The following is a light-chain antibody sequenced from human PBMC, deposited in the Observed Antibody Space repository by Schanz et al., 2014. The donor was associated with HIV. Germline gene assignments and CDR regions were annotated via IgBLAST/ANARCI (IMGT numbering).Light chain of an antibody. CDR3: QQYNDWPPRWT. J-gene: IGKJ1*01. Sequence: EIVLTQSPGTLSLSPGERATLSCRASESVNTNYLAWYQQRPGQGPRLLIYSASTRATGIPSRFSGSGSGTEFSLIISSLQSEDFAVYYCQQYNDWPPRWTFGQGTKVEIK. V-gene: IGKV3-15*01. CDR1: ESVNTN. CDR2: SAS.